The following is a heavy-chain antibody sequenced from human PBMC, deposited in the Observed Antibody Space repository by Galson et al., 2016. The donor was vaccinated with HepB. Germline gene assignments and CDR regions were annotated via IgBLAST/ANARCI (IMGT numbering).Heavy chain of an antibody. CDR2: IIPVYGTP. CDR1: GGTFSTYP. J-gene: IGHJ6*02. CDR3: ASPGRVFEYGDYGGSAAYGMDV. V-gene: IGHV1-69*13. Sequence: SVKVSCKASGGTFSTYPISWVRQAPGQGLEWMGGIIPVYGTPIYAQSFQDRVMITADESTSTAYMELSSLRSEDTAAYYWASPGRVFEYGDYGGSAAYGMDVWGQGTTVIVSS. D-gene: IGHD4-17*01.